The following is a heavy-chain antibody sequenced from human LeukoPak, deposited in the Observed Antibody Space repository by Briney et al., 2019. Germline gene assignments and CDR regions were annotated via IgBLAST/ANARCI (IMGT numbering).Heavy chain of an antibody. CDR1: GFTFSSYA. CDR3: ARENFYDSSGYDAFDI. V-gene: IGHV3-64D*06. Sequence: PGGSLRLSCSASGFTFSSYAMHWVRQAPGKGLEYVSAISSNGGSTYYADSVKGRFTISRDNSKNTLYLQMSSLRAEDTAVYYCARENFYDSSGYDAFDIWGQGTMVTVSS. J-gene: IGHJ3*02. CDR2: ISSNGGST. D-gene: IGHD3-22*01.